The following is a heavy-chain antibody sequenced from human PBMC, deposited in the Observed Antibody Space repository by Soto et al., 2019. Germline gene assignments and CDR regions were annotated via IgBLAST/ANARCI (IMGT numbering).Heavy chain of an antibody. V-gene: IGHV3-64D*06. J-gene: IGHJ4*02. Sequence: GGSLRLSCSVSGFTFSSYAMHWVRQAPGRGLEYVSSISSDGRTTYYADSVKGRFTISRDNSKNTLYLQMSSLKAEDTAVYYCVKDRYVDYWGQGTLVTVS. CDR2: ISSDGRTT. CDR1: GFTFSSYA. CDR3: VKDRYVDY.